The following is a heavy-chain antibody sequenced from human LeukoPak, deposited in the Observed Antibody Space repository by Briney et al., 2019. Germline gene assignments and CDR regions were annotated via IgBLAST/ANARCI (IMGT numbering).Heavy chain of an antibody. CDR2: IYYSGNT. Sequence: SETLSLTCTVSGASISSSNSYWGWIRQPPGKGLERIGSIYYSGNTYYNASLKSQVSISIDTSKNQFSLRLTSVTAADTAVYYCARQTGSGLFILPGGQGTLVTVSS. J-gene: IGHJ4*02. D-gene: IGHD3/OR15-3a*01. CDR1: GASISSSNSY. V-gene: IGHV4-39*01. CDR3: ARQTGSGLFILP.